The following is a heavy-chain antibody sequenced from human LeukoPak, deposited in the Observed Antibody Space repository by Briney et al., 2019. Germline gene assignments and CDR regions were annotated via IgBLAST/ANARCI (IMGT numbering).Heavy chain of an antibody. CDR3: ARDSASSIVVVPAAIDH. J-gene: IGHJ5*02. CDR2: ISSSGSTI. CDR1: GFTFSSYG. V-gene: IGHV3-48*04. Sequence: GGSLRLSCAASGFTFSSYGMHWVRQAPGKGLEWVSYISSSGSTIYYADSVKGRFTISRDNAKNSLYLQMNSLRAEDTAVYYCARDSASSIVVVPAAIDHWGQGTLVTVSS. D-gene: IGHD2-2*01.